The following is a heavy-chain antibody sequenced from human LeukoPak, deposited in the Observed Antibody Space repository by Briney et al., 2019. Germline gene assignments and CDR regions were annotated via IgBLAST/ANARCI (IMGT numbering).Heavy chain of an antibody. CDR3: AREEVGATAY. D-gene: IGHD1-26*01. J-gene: IGHJ4*02. CDR2: ISSSSYI. V-gene: IGHV3-21*01. CDR1: GFTFSSYS. Sequence: GGSLRLSCAASGFTFSSYSMNWVRQAPGKGLEWVSSISSSSYIYYADSVKGRFTISRDNAKSSLYLQMNSLRAEDTAVYYCAREEVGATAYWGQGTLVTVSS.